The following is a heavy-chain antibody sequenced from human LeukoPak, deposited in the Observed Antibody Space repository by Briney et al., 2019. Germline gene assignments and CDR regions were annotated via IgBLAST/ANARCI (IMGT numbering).Heavy chain of an antibody. Sequence: GGSLRLSCAASGFTFGSYTMSWVRQAPGKGLEWVSSITGSGDSTNYADSVKGRFTISRDNSQNTLYLQVNSLRAEDTAVYYCARSTYGSGEYDYWGQGTLVTVSS. D-gene: IGHD3-10*01. V-gene: IGHV3-23*01. CDR1: GFTFGSYT. CDR2: ITGSGDST. CDR3: ARSTYGSGEYDY. J-gene: IGHJ4*02.